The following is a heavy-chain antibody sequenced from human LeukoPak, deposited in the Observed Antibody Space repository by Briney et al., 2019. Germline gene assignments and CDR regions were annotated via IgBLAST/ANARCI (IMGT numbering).Heavy chain of an antibody. D-gene: IGHD6-13*01. V-gene: IGHV4-4*07. Sequence: PSETLSLTCSVSGALISANYWFWIRQSAGKGLECIGRFHISGHIDYNPSLKSRVTMSADTSKNHLSLQLNSVTAADTAVYYCASRGGYSRKPNFDYWGQGTLVTVSS. CDR1: GALISANY. CDR2: FHISGHI. CDR3: ASRGGYSRKPNFDY. J-gene: IGHJ4*02.